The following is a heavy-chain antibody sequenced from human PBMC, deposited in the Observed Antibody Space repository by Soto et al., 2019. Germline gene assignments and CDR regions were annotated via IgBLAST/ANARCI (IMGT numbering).Heavy chain of an antibody. J-gene: IGHJ4*02. CDR2: ISAYNGNT. V-gene: IGHV1-18*01. CDR1: GYTFTSYG. D-gene: IGHD2-8*01. Sequence: ASVKVSCKASGYTFTSYGISWVRQAPGQGLEWMGWISAYNGNTNYAQKLQGRVTMTTDTSTSTAYMELRSLRSDDTAVYYCARVQGLMVYAIIDYWGQGTLVTVSS. CDR3: ARVQGLMVYAIIDY.